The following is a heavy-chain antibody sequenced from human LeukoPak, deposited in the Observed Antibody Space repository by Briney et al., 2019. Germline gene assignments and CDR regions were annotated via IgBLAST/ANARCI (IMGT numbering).Heavy chain of an antibody. J-gene: IGHJ4*02. CDR2: ISYDGSNK. V-gene: IGHV3-30*04. D-gene: IGHD6-19*01. CDR1: GFTFSSYA. Sequence: GGSLRLSCAASGFTFSSYAMHWVRQAPGKGLEWVAVISYDGSNKYYADSVKGRFTISRDNSKNTLYLQMNSLRAEDTAVYYCGRDMSAGSALNYWGQGTLVTVSS. CDR3: GRDMSAGSALNY.